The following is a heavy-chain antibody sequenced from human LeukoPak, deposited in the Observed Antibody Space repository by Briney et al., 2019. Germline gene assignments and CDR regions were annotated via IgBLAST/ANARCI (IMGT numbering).Heavy chain of an antibody. CDR2: INSDGSST. CDR1: GFTFSSYW. Sequence: PGGSLRLSCAASGFTFSSYWMHWVRQAPGKGLVWVSRINSDGSSTNYADSVKGRFTISRDNAKNTLYLQMNSLRAEDTAVYYCARGDRAASGYDYWGQGTLVTVSS. J-gene: IGHJ4*02. D-gene: IGHD3-22*01. V-gene: IGHV3-74*01. CDR3: ARGDRAASGYDY.